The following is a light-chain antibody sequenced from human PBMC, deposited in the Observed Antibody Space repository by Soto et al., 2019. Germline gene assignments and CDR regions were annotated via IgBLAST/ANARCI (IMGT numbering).Light chain of an antibody. V-gene: IGKV3-20*01. Sequence: EIVLTQSPGTLSLSPGERATLSCRASQSVTSNYLAWYQQKPGQAPRLLIYGASSRATGIPDRFSGSGSGTDFTLTISRLEPEDVAVYYCQQDDTSPLFGPGTKVDIK. CDR2: GAS. J-gene: IGKJ3*01. CDR1: QSVTSNY. CDR3: QQDDTSPL.